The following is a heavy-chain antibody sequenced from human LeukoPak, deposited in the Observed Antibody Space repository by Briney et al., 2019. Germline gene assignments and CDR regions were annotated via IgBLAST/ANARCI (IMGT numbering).Heavy chain of an antibody. CDR3: IRIRTGQHQYGMDV. J-gene: IGHJ6*02. D-gene: IGHD7-27*01. Sequence: GGSLRLSCAASGFTFSSYDMHWVRHAPGKGLEWVSAIDTVGNTYYDGSVRGRFTISREDAWNSLYLQMNSLRDGDTAVYYCIRIRTGQHQYGMDVWGQGTTVTVSS. V-gene: IGHV3-13*01. CDR2: IDTVGNT. CDR1: GFTFSSYD.